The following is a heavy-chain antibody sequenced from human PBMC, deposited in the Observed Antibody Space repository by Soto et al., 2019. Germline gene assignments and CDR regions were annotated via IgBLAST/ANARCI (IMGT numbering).Heavy chain of an antibody. D-gene: IGHD6-13*01. CDR3: ARAGDSSSWYGEYYFDY. Sequence: ASVKVSCKASGYTFTSYGISWVRQAPGQGLEWMGWISAYNGNTNYAQKLQGSVTMTTDTSTSTAYMELRSLRSDDTAVYYCARAGDSSSWYGEYYFDYWGQGTLVTVSS. V-gene: IGHV1-18*01. CDR2: ISAYNGNT. CDR1: GYTFTSYG. J-gene: IGHJ4*02.